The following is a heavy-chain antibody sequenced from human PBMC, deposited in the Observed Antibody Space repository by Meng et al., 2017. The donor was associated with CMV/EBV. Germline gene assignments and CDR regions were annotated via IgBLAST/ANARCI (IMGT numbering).Heavy chain of an antibody. CDR3: ARVWVRPAVLRFLKSVRFDP. J-gene: IGHJ5*02. CDR1: GGSFSGYY. Sequence: VQSQRGGAGVLNPSETLSLPGAVYGGSFSGYYWSWIRQPPGKGLEWIGEINHSGSTNYNPSLKSRVTISVDTSKNQFSLKLSSVTAADTAVYYCARVWVRPAVLRFLKSVRFDPWGQGTLVTVSS. D-gene: IGHD3-3*01. V-gene: IGHV4-34*01. CDR2: INHSGST.